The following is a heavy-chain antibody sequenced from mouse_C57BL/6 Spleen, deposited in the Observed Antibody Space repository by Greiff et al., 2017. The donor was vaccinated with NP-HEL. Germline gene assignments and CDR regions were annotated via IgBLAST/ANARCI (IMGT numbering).Heavy chain of an antibody. CDR2: ISYDGSN. D-gene: IGHD1-1*01. CDR1: GYSITSGYY. J-gene: IGHJ4*01. V-gene: IGHV3-6*01. Sequence: EVKLQESGPGLVKPSQSLSLTCSVTGYSITSGYYWNWIRQFPGNKLEWMGYISYDGSNNYNPSLKNRISITRDTSKNQVFLKLNSVTTEDTATYYCAREGIYYYGSSYGAMDYWGQGTSVTVSS. CDR3: AREGIYYYGSSYGAMDY.